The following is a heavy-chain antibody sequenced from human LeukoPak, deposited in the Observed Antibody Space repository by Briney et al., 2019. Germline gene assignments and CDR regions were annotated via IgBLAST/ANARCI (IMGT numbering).Heavy chain of an antibody. V-gene: IGHV3-7*01. J-gene: IGHJ4*02. CDR1: GFTFSSYW. CDR3: ARGTNYYDRSGYFPDY. CDR2: IKQDGSEK. Sequence: GGSLRLSCAASGFTFSSYWMSWVRQAPGKGLEWVANIKQDGSEKYYVDSVKGRFTISRDNAKNSLDLQMNSLRAEDTAVYYCARGTNYYDRSGYFPDYWGQGTLVTVSS. D-gene: IGHD3-22*01.